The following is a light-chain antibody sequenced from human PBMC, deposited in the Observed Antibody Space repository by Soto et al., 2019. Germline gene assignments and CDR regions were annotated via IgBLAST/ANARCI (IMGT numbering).Light chain of an antibody. CDR2: DAF. V-gene: IGKV3-11*01. J-gene: IGKJ4*01. Sequence: EIVLTQSPATLPLSPGERVTLSCRASQSVTTYLAWYQQKPGQAPRLLIYDAFNRAPGIPARFSGSGSGTDFTLTITSLEPEDFAVYYCQQRYAWPLTFGGGTKVEIK. CDR3: QQRYAWPLT. CDR1: QSVTTY.